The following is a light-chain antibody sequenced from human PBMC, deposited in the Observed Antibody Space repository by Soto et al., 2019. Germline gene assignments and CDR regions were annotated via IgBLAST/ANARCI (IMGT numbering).Light chain of an antibody. J-gene: IGKJ5*01. CDR2: DAS. CDR3: QQRSNWPPIT. CDR1: QSVSSY. Sequence: EVVLTQSPATLSLSPGERATLSCRARQSVSSYLAWYQQKPGQAPKLLIYDASNRATGIPARFSGSGSGTDFTLTISSLEPEDFAVYYCQQRSNWPPITFGKGTRLDIK. V-gene: IGKV3-11*01.